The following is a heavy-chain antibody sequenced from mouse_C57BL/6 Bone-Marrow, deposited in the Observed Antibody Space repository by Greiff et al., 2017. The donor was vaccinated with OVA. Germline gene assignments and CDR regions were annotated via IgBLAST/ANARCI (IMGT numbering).Heavy chain of an antibody. CDR1: GYTFTSYW. D-gene: IGHD1-1*01. CDR3: AKYGSKGD. CDR2: IHPSDSDT. Sequence: VQLQQPGAELVKPGASVKVSCKASGYTFTSYWMHWVKQRPGQGLEWIGRIHPSDSDTNYNQKFKGKATLTVDKSSSPAYMQLSILTAEDSAVYYCAKYGSKGDWGQGTTLTVSS. V-gene: IGHV1-74*01. J-gene: IGHJ2*01.